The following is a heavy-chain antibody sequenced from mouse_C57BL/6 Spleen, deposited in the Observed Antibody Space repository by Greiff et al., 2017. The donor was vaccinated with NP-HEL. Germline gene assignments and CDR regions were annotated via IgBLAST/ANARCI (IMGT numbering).Heavy chain of an antibody. CDR2: INPSSGYT. CDR1: GYTFTSYW. V-gene: IGHV1-7*01. Sequence: QVHVKQSGAELAKPGASVKLSCKASGYTFTSYWMHWVKQRPGQGLEWIGYINPSSGYTKYNQKFKDKATLTADKSSSTAYMQLISLTYEDSAVYYCARVDSECYAMDYWSQGTSVTVAS. CDR3: ARVDSECYAMDY. J-gene: IGHJ4*01.